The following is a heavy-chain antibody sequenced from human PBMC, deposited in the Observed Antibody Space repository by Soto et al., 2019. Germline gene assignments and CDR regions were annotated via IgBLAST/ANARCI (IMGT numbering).Heavy chain of an antibody. CDR2: ISGSGGST. CDR1: GFTFSIYA. J-gene: IGHJ3*02. Sequence: GGSLRLSCAASGFTFSIYAMSWFRQAPGKGLEWVSAISGSGGSTYYADSVKGRFTISRDNSKNTLYLQMNSLRAEDTAVYYCAKDLTPIAALDAFDIWGQGTMVTVSS. D-gene: IGHD6-13*01. V-gene: IGHV3-23*01. CDR3: AKDLTPIAALDAFDI.